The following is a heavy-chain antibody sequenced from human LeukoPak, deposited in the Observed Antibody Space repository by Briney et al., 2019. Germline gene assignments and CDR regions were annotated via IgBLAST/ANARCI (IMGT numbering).Heavy chain of an antibody. V-gene: IGHV3-48*03. CDR3: ARDGRTDGSGFFY. CDR1: GFTFSSYE. Sequence: QPGGSLRLSCAASGFTFSSYEMNWVRQAPGKGLEWVSYISSSGSTIFYAHSVKGRFTISRDTAKNSLYLQINSLRAEDTAVYYCARDGRTDGSGFFYWGQGTLVTVSS. D-gene: IGHD3-3*01. J-gene: IGHJ4*02. CDR2: ISSSGSTI.